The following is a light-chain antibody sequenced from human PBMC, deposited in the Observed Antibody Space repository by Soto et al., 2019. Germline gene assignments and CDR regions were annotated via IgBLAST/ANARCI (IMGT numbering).Light chain of an antibody. Sequence: DIVMTQSPDSLAVSLGERATINCKSSQSVLYSSNNKNYLAWYQQKPGQPPKLLIYWASTRESGVPDRFSGXXXXXXXXXXIXXXXXXXVAVYYCQQYYSTPLTFGPGTKVDIK. CDR1: QSVLYSSNNKNY. V-gene: IGKV4-1*01. CDR2: WAS. J-gene: IGKJ3*01. CDR3: QQYYSTPLT.